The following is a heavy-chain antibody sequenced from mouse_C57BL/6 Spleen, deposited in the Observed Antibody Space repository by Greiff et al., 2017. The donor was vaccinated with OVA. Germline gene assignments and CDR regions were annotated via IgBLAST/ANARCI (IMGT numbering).Heavy chain of an antibody. J-gene: IGHJ3*01. CDR3: VGSNSFAY. CDR1: GFSFNTYA. CDR2: IRSKSNNYAT. Sequence: EVKLMESGGGLVQPKGSLKLSCAASGFSFNTYAMNWVRQAPGKGLEWVARIRSKSNNYATYYADSVKDRFTISRDDSESMLYLQMNNLKTEDTAMYYCVGSNSFAYWGQGTLVTVSA. D-gene: IGHD2-5*01. V-gene: IGHV10-1*01.